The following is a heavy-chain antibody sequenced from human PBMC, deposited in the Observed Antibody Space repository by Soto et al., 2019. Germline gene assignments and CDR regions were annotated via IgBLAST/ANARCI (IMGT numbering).Heavy chain of an antibody. V-gene: IGHV4-34*01. CDR2: INHSGST. J-gene: IGHJ3*02. D-gene: IGHD6-19*01. CDR1: GGSFSGYY. CDR3: ARIVVAGTGDAFDI. Sequence: PSETLSLTCAVYGGSFSGYYWSWIRQPPGKGLEWIGEINHSGSTNYNPSLKSRVTTSVDTSKNQFSLKLSSVTAADTAVYYCARIVVAGTGDAFDIWGQGTMVTVSS.